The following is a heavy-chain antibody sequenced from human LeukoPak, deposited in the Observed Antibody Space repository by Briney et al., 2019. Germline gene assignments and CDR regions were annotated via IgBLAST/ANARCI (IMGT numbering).Heavy chain of an antibody. Sequence: PGGSLRLSCATSGFTFSSYEMNWVRQAPGKGLEWVSYISSSGSTIYYADSVKGRFTISRDNAKNSLYLQMNSLRAEDTAVYYCARDSDQLLRNDYWGQGTLVTVSS. J-gene: IGHJ4*02. CDR1: GFTFSSYE. V-gene: IGHV3-48*03. CDR2: ISSSGSTI. CDR3: ARDSDQLLRNDY. D-gene: IGHD2-2*01.